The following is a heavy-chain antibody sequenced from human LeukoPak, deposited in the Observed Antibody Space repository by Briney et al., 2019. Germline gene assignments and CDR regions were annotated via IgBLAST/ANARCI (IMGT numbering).Heavy chain of an antibody. D-gene: IGHD7-27*01. V-gene: IGHV4-59*01. CDR3: ARASRTGLGIGSFDY. CDR1: GGSISSYY. Sequence: PSETLSLTFTVSGGSISSYYWSWIRQPPGKGLEWIGYIYYSGSTNYNPSLKSRVTISVDTSKNQFSLKLSSVTAADTAVYYCARASRTGLGIGSFDYWGQGTLVTVSS. CDR2: IYYSGST. J-gene: IGHJ4*02.